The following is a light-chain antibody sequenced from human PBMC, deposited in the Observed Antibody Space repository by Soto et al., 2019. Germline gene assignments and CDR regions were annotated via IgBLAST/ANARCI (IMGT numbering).Light chain of an antibody. CDR2: DVS. CDR1: SSDVGGYNY. Sequence: QSALTQPRSVSGSPGQSVTISCTGTSSDVGGYNYVSWYQQHPGKAPKLMIYDVSKRPSGVPDRFSGSKSGNTASLTISGVQAEDGAGYYCCSYAGSYPYVFGTGTKLTVL. J-gene: IGLJ1*01. V-gene: IGLV2-11*01. CDR3: CSYAGSYPYV.